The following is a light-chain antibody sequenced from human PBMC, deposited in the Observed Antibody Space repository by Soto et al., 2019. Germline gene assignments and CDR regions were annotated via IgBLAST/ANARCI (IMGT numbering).Light chain of an antibody. J-gene: IGLJ1*01. CDR2: DVS. CDR1: SSDIGAYDY. Sequence: QCVLTQPASVCGSPGQSITISCTGTSSDIGAYDYVSWYQQHPGGVPKLLIYDVSSRPSGVSSRFSGSKSGNTASLTISGLQADDEADYYCSSFADSSVRDYVFGGGTKVTVL. CDR3: SSFADSSVRDYV. V-gene: IGLV2-14*03.